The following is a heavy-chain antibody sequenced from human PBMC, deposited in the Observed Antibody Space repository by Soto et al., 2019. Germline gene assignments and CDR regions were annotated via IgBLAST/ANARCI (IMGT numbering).Heavy chain of an antibody. Sequence: SVKVSCKASGGTFSSYAISWVRQAPGQGLEWMGGIIPIFGTANYAQKFQGRVTITADESTSTAYMELSSLRSEDTAVYYCATYPVIWSPNGDYYYGMDVWGQGTTVTVSS. CDR2: IIPIFGTA. J-gene: IGHJ6*02. D-gene: IGHD3-16*02. CDR1: GGTFSSYA. V-gene: IGHV1-69*13. CDR3: ATYPVIWSPNGDYYYGMDV.